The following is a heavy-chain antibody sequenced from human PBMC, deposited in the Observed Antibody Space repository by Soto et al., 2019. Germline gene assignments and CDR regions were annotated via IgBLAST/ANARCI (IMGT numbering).Heavy chain of an antibody. J-gene: IGHJ4*02. CDR3: ARSLYDSSGYYFDY. Sequence: GGSLRLSCAASGFNFSSYGMHWVRQAPGKGLEWVAVIWYDGSNKYYADSGKGRFTISRDNSKNTLYLQMNSLRAEDTAVYYCARSLYDSSGYYFDYWGQGTLVTVSS. CDR1: GFNFSSYG. CDR2: IWYDGSNK. D-gene: IGHD3-22*01. V-gene: IGHV3-33*01.